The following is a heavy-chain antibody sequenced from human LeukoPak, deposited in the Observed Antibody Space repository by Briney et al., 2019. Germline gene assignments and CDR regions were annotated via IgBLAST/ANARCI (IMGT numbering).Heavy chain of an antibody. CDR1: GFTFSSYA. CDR2: ISYDGSNK. V-gene: IGHV3-30-3*01. D-gene: IGHD6-6*01. J-gene: IGHJ4*02. CDR3: ARERSRYSSSFYTN. Sequence: PGGSLRLSCAASGFTFSSYAMHWVRQAPGKGLEWVAVISYDGSNKYYADSVKGRFTISRDNSKNTLYLQMNSLRAEDTAVYYCARERSRYSSSFYTNWGQGTLVTVSS.